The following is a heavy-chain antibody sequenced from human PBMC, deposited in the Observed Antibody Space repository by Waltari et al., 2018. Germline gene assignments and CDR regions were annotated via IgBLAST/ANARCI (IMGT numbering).Heavy chain of an antibody. CDR3: ANDSGFDAYDS. Sequence: QVRLQESGPGLVKPSETLSLVCTVSGYSISRGHYWGWIRQPPGKGLEWLGSIYHSGSTYFNPSLMSRVTMSVDTSKNQFSLKLSSVTAADTAIYFCANDSGFDAYDSWGQGTLVTVSS. V-gene: IGHV4-38-2*02. D-gene: IGHD1-26*01. CDR1: GYSISRGHY. CDR2: IYHSGST. J-gene: IGHJ5*01.